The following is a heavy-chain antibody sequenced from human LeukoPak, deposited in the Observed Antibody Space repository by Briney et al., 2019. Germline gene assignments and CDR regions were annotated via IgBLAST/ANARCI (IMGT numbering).Heavy chain of an antibody. CDR1: GDSVSSGY. CDR2: IYDSGIT. Sequence: SETLSLTCSVSGDSVSSGYWSWIRQPPGKGLEWIGYIYDSGITDYNSPLKSRLTISVDTSNNPFSLNLRSVTAADTAVYYCAGRGHRYSRDWGQGILVTVSS. V-gene: IGHV4-4*09. CDR3: AGRGHRYSRD. J-gene: IGHJ1*01. D-gene: IGHD2-15*01.